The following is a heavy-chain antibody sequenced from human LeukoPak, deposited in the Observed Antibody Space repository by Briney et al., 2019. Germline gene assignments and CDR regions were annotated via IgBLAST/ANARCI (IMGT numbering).Heavy chain of an antibody. CDR2: INHSGST. V-gene: IGHV4-34*01. CDR3: ARGPRRLDP. Sequence: SETLSLTCAVYGGSFSGYYWSWIRQPPGKGLEWIGEINHSGSTNYNPSLKSRVTISVDTSKNQFSLKLSSVTDADTAVYYCARGPRRLDPWGQGTLVTVSS. J-gene: IGHJ5*02. CDR1: GGSFSGYY.